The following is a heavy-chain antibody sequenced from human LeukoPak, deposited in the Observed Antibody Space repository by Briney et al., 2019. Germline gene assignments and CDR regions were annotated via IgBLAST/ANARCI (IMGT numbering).Heavy chain of an antibody. V-gene: IGHV4-39*07. CDR3: ARGSRDTAMVTIVSNWFDP. CDR1: GGSISSSSYY. Sequence: SETLSLTCTVSGGSISSSSYYWGWIRQPPGKGLEWIGSIYYSGSTYYNPSLKSRVTISVDTSKNQFSLKLSSVTAADTAVYYCARGSRDTAMVTIVSNWFDPWGQGTLVTVSS. J-gene: IGHJ5*02. CDR2: IYYSGST. D-gene: IGHD5-18*01.